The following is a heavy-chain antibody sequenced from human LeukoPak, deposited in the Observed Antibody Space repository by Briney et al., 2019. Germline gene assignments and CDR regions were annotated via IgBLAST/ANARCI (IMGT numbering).Heavy chain of an antibody. D-gene: IGHD5-12*01. CDR2: ISGYNGNT. V-gene: IGHV1-18*01. J-gene: IGHJ4*02. CDR1: GYTFTIYG. CDR3: ASIRGYSGYDRAPFDY. Sequence: ASVKVSCKASGYTFTIYGISWVRQAPGQGLEWMGWISGYNGNTNYAQKFQGRVTMTTDTSTSTAYMELRSLKSDDTAVYYCASIRGYSGYDRAPFDYWGQGTLVTVSS.